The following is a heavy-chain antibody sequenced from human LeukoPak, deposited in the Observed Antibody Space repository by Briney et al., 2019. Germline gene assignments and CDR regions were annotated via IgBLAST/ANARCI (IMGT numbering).Heavy chain of an antibody. J-gene: IGHJ4*02. CDR3: ARDRTYYVWGSYHLFDY. CDR1: GGSFSGYY. CDR2: INQSGST. D-gene: IGHD3-16*02. V-gene: IGHV4-34*01. Sequence: SETLSLTCAVYGGSFSGYYWSWIRQPPGKGLEWIGEINQSGSTNYNPSLKSRVTISVDTSKNQFSLKLSSVTAADTAVYYCARDRTYYVWGSYHLFDYWGQGTLVTVSS.